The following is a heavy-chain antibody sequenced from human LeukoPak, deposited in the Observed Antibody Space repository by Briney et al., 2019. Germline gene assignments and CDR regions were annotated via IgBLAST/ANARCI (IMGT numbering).Heavy chain of an antibody. D-gene: IGHD3-22*01. V-gene: IGHV3-21*01. CDR1: GFTFSSYS. CDR3: ARDPAFFDSSGYYPHFDY. Sequence: GGSLRLSCAASGFTFSSYSMNWVRQAPGKGLEWVSSISSSSSYIYYADSVKGRFTISRDNAKNSLYLQMNSLRDEDTAVYYCARDPAFFDSSGYYPHFDYWGQGTLVTVSS. CDR2: ISSSSSYI. J-gene: IGHJ4*02.